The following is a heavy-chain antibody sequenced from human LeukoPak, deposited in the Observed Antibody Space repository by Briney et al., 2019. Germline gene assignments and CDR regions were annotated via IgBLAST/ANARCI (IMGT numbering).Heavy chain of an antibody. CDR3: ARGLGYDILTGYLF. CDR1: GYTFTSYG. CDR2: ISAYNGNT. V-gene: IGHV1-18*01. J-gene: IGHJ4*02. D-gene: IGHD3-9*01. Sequence: ASVKVSCKASGYTFTSYGIGWVRQAPGQGLEWMGWISAYNGNTNYAQKLQGRVTMTEDTSTDTAYMELSSLRSEDTAVYYCARGLGYDILTGYLFWGQGTLVTVSS.